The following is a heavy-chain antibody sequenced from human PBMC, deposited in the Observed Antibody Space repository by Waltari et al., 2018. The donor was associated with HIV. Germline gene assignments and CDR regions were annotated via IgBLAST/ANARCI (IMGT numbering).Heavy chain of an antibody. CDR1: GFTFSSYS. J-gene: IGHJ3*02. Sequence: EVQLVESGGGLVKPGGSLRLSCAAPGFTFSSYSMNWVRQAPGKGLEWVSSISSSSSYIYYADSVKGRFTISRDNAKNSLYLQMNSLRAEDTAVYYCARDTSFWSSPDLDAFDIWGQGTMVTVSS. CDR2: ISSSSSYI. CDR3: ARDTSFWSSPDLDAFDI. D-gene: IGHD3-3*01. V-gene: IGHV3-21*01.